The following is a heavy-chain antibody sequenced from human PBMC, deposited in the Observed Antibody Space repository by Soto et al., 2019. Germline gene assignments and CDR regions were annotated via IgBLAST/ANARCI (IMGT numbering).Heavy chain of an antibody. CDR1: GFTFSSYA. J-gene: IGHJ4*02. D-gene: IGHD4-17*01. Sequence: GGSLRLSCAASGFTFSSYAMHWVRQAPGKGLEWVAVISYDGSNKYYADSVKGRFTISRDNSKNTLYLQMNSLRAEDTAVYYCARDSGGRHYGDADYWGQGTLVTVSS. CDR3: ARDSGGRHYGDADY. CDR2: ISYDGSNK. V-gene: IGHV3-30-3*01.